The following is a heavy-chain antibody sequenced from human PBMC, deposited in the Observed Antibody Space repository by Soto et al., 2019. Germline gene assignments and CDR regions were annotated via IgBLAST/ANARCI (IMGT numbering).Heavy chain of an antibody. J-gene: IGHJ4*02. D-gene: IGHD1-1*01. V-gene: IGHV3-73*02. CDR1: GFTFGASN. CDR2: IGSKGETYAT. Sequence: EVQLVESGGDLVQPGGSLKLSCAASGFTFGASNLQWVRQASGKGLEWLGRIGSKGETYATTYAASVKGRFTISRDDSKQTAYLQMNNLESEDTAVYYCSGDDSAWFFNWGPGTLVTVSS. CDR3: SGDDSAWFFN.